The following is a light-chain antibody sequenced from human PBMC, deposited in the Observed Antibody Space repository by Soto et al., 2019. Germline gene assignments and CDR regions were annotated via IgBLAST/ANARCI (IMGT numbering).Light chain of an antibody. CDR3: AAWDDSLTGPV. CDR1: RSDIGSNF. Sequence: QSVLSQPPSASGTPGQTVTISCSGSRSDIGSNFVNWYQHLPGTAPKLLIYNSNQRPSGVPDRFSGCKSGTSAALAISGLQSEEEAEYYCAAWDDSLTGPVFGTGTKLTVL. V-gene: IGLV1-44*01. J-gene: IGLJ1*01. CDR2: NSN.